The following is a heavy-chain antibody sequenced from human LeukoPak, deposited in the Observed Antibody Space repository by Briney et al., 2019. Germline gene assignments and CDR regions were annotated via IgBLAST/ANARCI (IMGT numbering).Heavy chain of an antibody. CDR3: ARATTYDILTGYFDY. CDR2: ISSSSSYI. Sequence: GGSLRLSCAVSGFTFSTYIMNWVRQAPGKGLEWVSSISSSSSYIYYAESVKGRFTMSRDNAKNSLYLQMNSLRAEDTAVYYCARATTYDILTGYFDYWGQGTLVTVSS. D-gene: IGHD3-9*01. CDR1: GFTFSTYI. J-gene: IGHJ4*02. V-gene: IGHV3-21*01.